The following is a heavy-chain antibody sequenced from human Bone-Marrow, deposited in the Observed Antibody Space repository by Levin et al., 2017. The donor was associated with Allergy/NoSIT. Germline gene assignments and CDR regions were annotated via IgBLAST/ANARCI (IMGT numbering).Heavy chain of an antibody. D-gene: IGHD3-10*01. J-gene: IGHJ6*03. V-gene: IGHV3-74*01. CDR1: GFTFSSYW. CDR2: IDTDGSTT. Sequence: LPGGSLRLSCAASGFTFSSYWMYWVRQAPGKGLVWVSHIDTDGSTTSYADSVKGRFTISRDNAKNTLYLQMNSLRVEDTAVYYCARTKYYASGSYYMGTGNYYYMDVWGKGTTVTVSS. CDR3: ARTKYYASGSYYMGTGNYYYMDV.